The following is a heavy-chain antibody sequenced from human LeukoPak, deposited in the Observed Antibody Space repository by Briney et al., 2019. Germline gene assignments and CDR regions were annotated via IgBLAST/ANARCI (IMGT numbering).Heavy chain of an antibody. Sequence: GGSLRLSCAASGFTLSDYYMSWIRQAPGKGLEWVSYISSSSSYSNYADSVKGRFTISRDNAKNSLYLQVDSLRAEDTAVYYCARALYCSGGTGYFALYFDLWGRGTLVTVSS. V-gene: IGHV3-11*05. CDR3: ARALYCSGGTGYFALYFDL. CDR1: GFTLSDYY. J-gene: IGHJ2*01. CDR2: ISSSSSYS. D-gene: IGHD2-15*01.